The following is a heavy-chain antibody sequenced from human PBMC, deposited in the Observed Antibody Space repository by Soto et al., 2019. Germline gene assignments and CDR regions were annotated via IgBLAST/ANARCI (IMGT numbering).Heavy chain of an antibody. CDR2: ISYDGSNK. CDR3: AKADYCSSTSCLDY. J-gene: IGHJ4*02. CDR1: GFTFSSYG. V-gene: IGHV3-30*18. D-gene: IGHD2-2*01. Sequence: QVQLVESGGGVVQPGRSLRLSCAASGFTFSSYGMHWVRQAPGKGLEWVAVISYDGSNKYYADSVKGRFTISRDNSKNPLYLQMNSLRAEDTAVYYCAKADYCSSTSCLDYWGQGTLVTVSS.